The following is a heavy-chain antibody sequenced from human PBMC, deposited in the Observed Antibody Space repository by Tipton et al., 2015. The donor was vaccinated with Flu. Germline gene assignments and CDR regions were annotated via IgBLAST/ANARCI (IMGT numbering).Heavy chain of an antibody. D-gene: IGHD3-9*01. CDR3: AKDPIDILTGYYIDY. CDR1: GFTFSSYA. Sequence: SLRLSCAASGFTFSSYAMSWVRQAPGKGLEWVSAISGSGGSTYYADSVKGRFTISRDNSKNTLYLQMNSLRAEDTAIYYCAKDPIDILTGYYIDYWGQGTLVTVSS. V-gene: IGHV3-23*01. J-gene: IGHJ4*02. CDR2: ISGSGGST.